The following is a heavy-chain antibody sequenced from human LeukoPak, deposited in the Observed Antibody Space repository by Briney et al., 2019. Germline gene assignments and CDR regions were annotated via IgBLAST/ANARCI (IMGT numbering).Heavy chain of an antibody. CDR1: GFTFSSYA. D-gene: IGHD3-22*01. Sequence: PGGSLRLSCAASGFTFSSYAMSWVRQAPGKGLEWVSAISGSGGSTYYADSVKGRFTISRDNSKNTLYLQMNSLRAEDTAVYYCAKDKLLYYDSSGGLFDYWGQGTLVTVSS. J-gene: IGHJ4*02. CDR2: ISGSGGST. CDR3: AKDKLLYYDSSGGLFDY. V-gene: IGHV3-23*01.